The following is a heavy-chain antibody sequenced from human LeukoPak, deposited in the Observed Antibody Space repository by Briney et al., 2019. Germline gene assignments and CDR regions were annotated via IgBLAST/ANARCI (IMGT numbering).Heavy chain of an antibody. D-gene: IGHD2-21*01. CDR3: ARDPLWGCRPYYFDY. Sequence: GGSLRLSCAASGFTFSSYGMHWVRQAPGKGLEWVAFIRYDGSNKYYADSVKGRFTISRDNSKNTLYLQMNSLRAEDTAVYYCARDPLWGCRPYYFDYWGQGTLVTVSS. CDR2: IRYDGSNK. CDR1: GFTFSSYG. J-gene: IGHJ4*02. V-gene: IGHV3-30*02.